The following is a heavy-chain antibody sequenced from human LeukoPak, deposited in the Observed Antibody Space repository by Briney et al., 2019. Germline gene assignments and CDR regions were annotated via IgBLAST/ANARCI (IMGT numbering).Heavy chain of an antibody. Sequence: ASVKVSCKASGYTFTSYGISWVRQAPGQGLEWMGWISAYNGNTNYAQKLQGRVTMTTDTSTSTAYMELRSLRSDDTAVYYCAKVDLDYYDSSGYFLSDFDYWGQGTLVTVSS. D-gene: IGHD3-22*01. CDR2: ISAYNGNT. CDR3: AKVDLDYYDSSGYFLSDFDY. J-gene: IGHJ4*02. CDR1: GYTFTSYG. V-gene: IGHV1-18*01.